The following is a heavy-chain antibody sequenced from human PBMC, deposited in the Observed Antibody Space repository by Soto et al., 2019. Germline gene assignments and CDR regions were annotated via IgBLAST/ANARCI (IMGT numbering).Heavy chain of an antibody. CDR3: ARLLDGYCSGDNCYGYLDY. V-gene: IGHV4-59*01. Sequence: SDTLSLTFTFSGAYFTNYYWSWIRQSPGTGLEWIGYIFHSGSTDYNPSLKSRVTMSVDTSKNQFSLRLSSATAADTSVYYCARLLDGYCSGDNCYGYLDYWGQGTQVS. CDR1: GAYFTNYY. J-gene: IGHJ4*02. D-gene: IGHD2-15*01. CDR2: IFHSGST.